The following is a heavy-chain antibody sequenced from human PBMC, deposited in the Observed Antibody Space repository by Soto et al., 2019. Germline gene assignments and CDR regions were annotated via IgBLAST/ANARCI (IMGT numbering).Heavy chain of an antibody. Sequence: ASVKVSCKVSGYTLTELSMHWMRQAPGKGLEWMGGFDPEDGETIYAQKFQGRVTMTEDTSTDTAYMELSSLRSEDTAVYYCATDLGGKYNWNPPDYWGQGTLVTVSS. CDR1: GYTLTELS. J-gene: IGHJ4*02. CDR2: FDPEDGET. CDR3: ATDLGGKYNWNPPDY. V-gene: IGHV1-24*01. D-gene: IGHD1-20*01.